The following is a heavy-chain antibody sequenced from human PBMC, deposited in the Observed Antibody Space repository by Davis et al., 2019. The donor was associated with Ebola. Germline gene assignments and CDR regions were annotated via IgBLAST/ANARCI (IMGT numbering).Heavy chain of an antibody. Sequence: PGGSLRLSCAASGFMFRSYAMSWVRQAPGQGLEWVSSIWGHGGTTYYAESVKGRFTISRDNSKNTMYLQMNSLRVADTAVYYCAKGAARDYFGMDVWGQGTTVTVSS. CDR3: AKGAARDYFGMDV. V-gene: IGHV3-23*01. D-gene: IGHD6-6*01. CDR1: GFMFRSYA. CDR2: IWGHGGTT. J-gene: IGHJ6*02.